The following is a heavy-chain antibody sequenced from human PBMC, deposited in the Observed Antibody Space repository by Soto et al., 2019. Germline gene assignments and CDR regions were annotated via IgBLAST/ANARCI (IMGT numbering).Heavy chain of an antibody. Sequence: QVQLQESGPGLVEPSETLSLTCTVSGASISSYSWTWIRQPAGKGLDWIGRISTSGTTNYNPSLKSRVTMSVDTSKNHFSLNLSSVTAADTAVYYCAREAGPDRWFDPWGQGTLVTVSS. CDR2: ISTSGTT. CDR3: AREAGPDRWFDP. D-gene: IGHD6-19*01. CDR1: GASISSYS. V-gene: IGHV4-4*07. J-gene: IGHJ5*02.